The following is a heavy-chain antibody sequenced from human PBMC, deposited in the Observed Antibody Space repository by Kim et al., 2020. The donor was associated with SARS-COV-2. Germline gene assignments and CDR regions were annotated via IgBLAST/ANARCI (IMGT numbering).Heavy chain of an antibody. V-gene: IGHV1-24*01. Sequence: QKFQGRVTMTEDTSTDTAYMELSSLRSEDTAVYYCATVVVVAAYYYGMDVWGQGTTVTVSS. CDR3: ATVVVVAAYYYGMDV. J-gene: IGHJ6*02. D-gene: IGHD2-15*01.